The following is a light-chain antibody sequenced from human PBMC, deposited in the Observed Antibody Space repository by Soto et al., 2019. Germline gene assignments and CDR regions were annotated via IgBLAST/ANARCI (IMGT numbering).Light chain of an antibody. CDR2: GAS. J-gene: IGKJ4*01. CDR3: RQYGRSLGLA. CDR1: QSVTSNF. Sequence: EVVLTQSPGTLSLSPGERATLSCRASQSVTSNFLAWYQEKPGQAPRLLIYGASSRATGIPDRFSGSGSGTDFTLTISRLETEDFAVYYCRQYGRSLGLAFGGGTKVEIK. V-gene: IGKV3-20*01.